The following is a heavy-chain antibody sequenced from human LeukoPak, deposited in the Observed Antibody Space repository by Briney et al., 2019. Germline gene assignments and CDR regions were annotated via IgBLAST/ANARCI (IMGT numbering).Heavy chain of an antibody. CDR3: ERRVRFLSGALGLGWFDL. CDR1: GGTFSSYA. D-gene: IGHD3-3*01. V-gene: IGHV1-69*05. Sequence: GASVKLSCEASGGTFSSYAVSWVRQAPGQGLEWVRGIIRSCGTTNYAEKLQGRVTITRDNSKNTVYMEMSSLRSEDTAVYYCERRVRFLSGALGLGWFDLWGQGTLVTVSS. CDR2: IIRSCGTT. J-gene: IGHJ5*02.